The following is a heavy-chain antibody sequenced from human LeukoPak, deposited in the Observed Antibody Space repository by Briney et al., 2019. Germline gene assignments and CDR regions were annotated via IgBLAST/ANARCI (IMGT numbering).Heavy chain of an antibody. V-gene: IGHV4-30-4*08. J-gene: IGHJ4*02. D-gene: IGHD2-2*01. CDR3: ARRYCSSTSCHPSDY. Sequence: PSETLSLTCAVYGGSFSGYYWSWIRQPPGKGLEWIGYIYYSGSTYYNPSLKSRVTISVDTSKNQFSLKLSSVTAADTAVYYCARRYCSSTSCHPSDYWVQGTLVTVSS. CDR2: IYYSGST. CDR1: GGSFSGYY.